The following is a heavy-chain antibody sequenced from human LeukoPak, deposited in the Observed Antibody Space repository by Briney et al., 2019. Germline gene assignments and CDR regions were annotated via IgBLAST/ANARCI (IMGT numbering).Heavy chain of an antibody. Sequence: ASVKVSCKASGYTFTGYYMHWVRQAPGQGLEWMGWINPNSGGTNYAQKFQGRITMTRDTSISTAYMELSRLRSDDTAVYYCARAIAARLYFDYWGQGTLVTVSS. V-gene: IGHV1-2*02. CDR1: GYTFTGYY. D-gene: IGHD6-6*01. CDR2: INPNSGGT. CDR3: ARAIAARLYFDY. J-gene: IGHJ4*02.